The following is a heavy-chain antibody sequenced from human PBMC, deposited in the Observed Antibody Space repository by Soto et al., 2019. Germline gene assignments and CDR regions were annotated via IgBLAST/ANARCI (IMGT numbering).Heavy chain of an antibody. V-gene: IGHV5-10-1*01. J-gene: IGHJ4*02. CDR2: IDPSDSYT. Sequence: GESLKISCKGSGYSFTTHWISWVRQMPGKGLEWMGKIDPSDSYTNYSPSFQGHVTISTDKSINTAYLQWSSLKASDTAMYYCARHSGPYSRTSPVTYWGQGTLVTVSS. CDR1: GYSFTTHW. D-gene: IGHD6-13*01. CDR3: ARHSGPYSRTSPVTY.